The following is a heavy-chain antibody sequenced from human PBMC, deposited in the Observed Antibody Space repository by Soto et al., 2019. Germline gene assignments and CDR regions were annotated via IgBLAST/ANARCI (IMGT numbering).Heavy chain of an antibody. CDR1: GGTFSSYA. CDR3: ARGGPTLRIAAAAPRFDP. Sequence: GASVKVSCKASGGTFSSYAISWVRQAPGQGLEWMGGIIPIFGTANYAQKFQGRVTITADESTSTAYMELSSLRSEDTAVYYCARGGPTLRIAAAAPRFDPWGQGTLVTVSS. V-gene: IGHV1-69*13. CDR2: IIPIFGTA. D-gene: IGHD6-13*01. J-gene: IGHJ5*02.